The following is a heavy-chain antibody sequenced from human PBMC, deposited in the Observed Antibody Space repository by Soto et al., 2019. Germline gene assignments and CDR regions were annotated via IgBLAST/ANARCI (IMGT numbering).Heavy chain of an antibody. Sequence: GASVKVSCKASGYTFTSYAMHWVRQAPGQRLEWMGWINAGNGNTKYSQRFQGRVTMTEDTSTDTAYMELSSLRSEDTAVYYCATDRFTLYSSGWFDAFDIWGQGTMVTVSS. CDR1: GYTFTSYA. CDR2: INAGNGNT. CDR3: ATDRFTLYSSGWFDAFDI. J-gene: IGHJ3*02. V-gene: IGHV1-3*01. D-gene: IGHD6-19*01.